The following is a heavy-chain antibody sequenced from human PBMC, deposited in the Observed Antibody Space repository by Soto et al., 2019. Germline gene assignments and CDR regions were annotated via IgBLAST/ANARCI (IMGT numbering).Heavy chain of an antibody. V-gene: IGHV1-69*13. Sequence: AASVKVSCKASGGTFSSYAISWVRQAPGQGLEWMGGIIPIFGTANYAQKFQGRVTITADESTSTAYMELSSLRSEDTAVYYCARGLEPGSSFYYWGQGTLVTVSS. CDR3: ARGLEPGSSFYY. D-gene: IGHD3-10*01. CDR2: IIPIFGTA. J-gene: IGHJ4*02. CDR1: GGTFSSYA.